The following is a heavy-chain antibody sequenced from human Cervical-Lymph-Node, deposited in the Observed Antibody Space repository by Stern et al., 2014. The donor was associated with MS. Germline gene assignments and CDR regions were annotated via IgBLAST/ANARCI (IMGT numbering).Heavy chain of an antibody. CDR3: ARGGSKWFGESPWFDP. CDR1: GLTVSRTH. CDR2: ISPSGET. J-gene: IGHJ5*02. V-gene: IGHV3-66*01. D-gene: IGHD3-10*01. Sequence: EVQLVESEGGVVQPGGSQRLSCAASGLTVSRTHMSWVRQAPGKGLAWVSLISPSGETYYADSVKDRFRISRDNSKNTVFLELKSLRGDDTAIYFCARGGSKWFGESPWFDPWGQGTLVTVSS.